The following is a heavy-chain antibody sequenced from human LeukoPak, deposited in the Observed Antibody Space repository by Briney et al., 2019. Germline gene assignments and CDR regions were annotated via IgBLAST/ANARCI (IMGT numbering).Heavy chain of an antibody. CDR2: IIPIFGTA. D-gene: IGHD3-3*01. Sequence: ASVKVSCKASGGTFSSYAISWVRQAPGQGLEWMGGIIPIFGTANYAQKFQGRVTITADESTSTAYMELSSLRSEDTAVYYCARDPTENFWRDEPAEYFQHWGQGTLVTVSS. V-gene: IGHV1-69*13. CDR3: ARDPTENFWRDEPAEYFQH. CDR1: GGTFSSYA. J-gene: IGHJ1*01.